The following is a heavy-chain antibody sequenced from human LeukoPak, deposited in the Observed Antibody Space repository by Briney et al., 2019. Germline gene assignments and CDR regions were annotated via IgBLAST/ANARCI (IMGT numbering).Heavy chain of an antibody. Sequence: SETLSLTCTVSGGSISSYYWSWIRQPPGEGLEWIGYIYYSGSTNYNTSLKSRVTISVDTSKTQFSLKLSSVTAAATAVYYCARHLYYYGSGCYYNYYYGMDVWGQGTTVTVSS. J-gene: IGHJ6*02. D-gene: IGHD3-10*01. V-gene: IGHV4-59*08. CDR3: ARHLYYYGSGCYYNYYYGMDV. CDR1: GGSISSYY. CDR2: IYYSGST.